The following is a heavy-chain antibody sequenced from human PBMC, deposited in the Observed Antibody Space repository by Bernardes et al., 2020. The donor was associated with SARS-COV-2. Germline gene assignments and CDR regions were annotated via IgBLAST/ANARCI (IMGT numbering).Heavy chain of an antibody. J-gene: IGHJ5*02. Sequence: GGSLRLSCAASGFTFSNAWMSWVRQAPGKGLEWVGRIKSKTDGGTTDYTAPVKGRFTISRDDSKNTLYLQMNSLKTEDTAVYYCTTPPGELSLVSIWFDPWGQGTLVTVSS. V-gene: IGHV3-15*01. CDR3: TTPPGELSLVSIWFDP. CDR2: IKSKTDGGTT. CDR1: GFTFSNAW. D-gene: IGHD3-16*02.